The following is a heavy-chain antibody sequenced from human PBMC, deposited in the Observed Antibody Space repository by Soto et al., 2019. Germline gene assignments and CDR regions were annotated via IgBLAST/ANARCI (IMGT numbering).Heavy chain of an antibody. CDR2: ISYDGSNK. V-gene: IGHV3-30*18. CDR3: AKDWARFDY. J-gene: IGHJ4*02. D-gene: IGHD7-27*01. CDR1: GFAFTNYG. Sequence: QVQLVESGGGVVQPGRSLRLSCAASGFAFTNYGLHWVRQAPGKGLEWVALISYDGSNKYYANSVKGRFTISRDNSKNTLYLQMNSLRAEDTAVYYCAKDWARFDYWGQGTLVTVSS.